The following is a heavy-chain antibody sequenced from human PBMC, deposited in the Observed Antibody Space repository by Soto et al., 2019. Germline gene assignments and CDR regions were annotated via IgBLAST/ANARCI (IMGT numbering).Heavy chain of an antibody. V-gene: IGHV3-23*01. Sequence: EVQLLESGGGLVQPGGSLRLSCAASGFTFSSYAMSCVRQAPGQGLEWVSGISGSGGRMYYADSVKGRFTISRVKSKNALYLQINGLRAEDTAVYYCAKASLYGDYDFYFDYWGQGTLVTVSS. D-gene: IGHD4-17*01. CDR3: AKASLYGDYDFYFDY. J-gene: IGHJ4*02. CDR2: ISGSGGRM. CDR1: GFTFSSYA.